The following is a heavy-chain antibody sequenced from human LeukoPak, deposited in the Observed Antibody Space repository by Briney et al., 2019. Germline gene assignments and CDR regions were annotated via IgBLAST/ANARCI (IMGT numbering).Heavy chain of an antibody. CDR3: AGDFWATNYYYGMDV. CDR1: GCIFRNCG. CDR2: MSGNCDGV. Sequence: GGSLRLSCAVSGCIFRNCGMAWVRQAPGKGLDFVSAMSGNCDGVMYSDSFQGRFIISRDNSKSTLYLQMDNLSAEDTALYYGAGDFWATNYYYGMDVWGKGTTVTVSS. J-gene: IGHJ6*04. D-gene: IGHD3-3*01. V-gene: IGHV3-23*01.